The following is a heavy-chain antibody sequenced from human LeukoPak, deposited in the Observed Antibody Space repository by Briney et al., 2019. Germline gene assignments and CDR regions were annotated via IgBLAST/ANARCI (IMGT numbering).Heavy chain of an antibody. D-gene: IGHD6-19*01. Sequence: PSETLSLTCTVSGGSSNNYYWSWIRQSAGKGLEWIGRIYTSGSTNYNPSLKSRVSMSVDTSKNQFSLRLRSVTAADTAVYYCARGLSGWYTDWGQGTLVTVSS. V-gene: IGHV4-4*07. CDR3: ARGLSGWYTD. CDR2: IYTSGST. J-gene: IGHJ4*02. CDR1: GGSSNNYY.